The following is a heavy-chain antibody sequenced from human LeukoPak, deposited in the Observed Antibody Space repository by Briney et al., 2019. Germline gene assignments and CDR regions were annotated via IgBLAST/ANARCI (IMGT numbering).Heavy chain of an antibody. CDR1: GFTFSSYW. CDR2: IKQDGSEK. D-gene: IGHD3-10*01. J-gene: IGHJ3*02. V-gene: IGHV3-7*03. CDR3: AKDAIGVGSGKGAFDI. Sequence: GGSLRLSCAASGFTFSSYWMSWVRQAPGKGLEWVANIKQDGSEKYYVDSVKGRFTISRDNAKNSLYLQMNSLRAEDTAVYYCAKDAIGVGSGKGAFDIWGQGTMVTVSS.